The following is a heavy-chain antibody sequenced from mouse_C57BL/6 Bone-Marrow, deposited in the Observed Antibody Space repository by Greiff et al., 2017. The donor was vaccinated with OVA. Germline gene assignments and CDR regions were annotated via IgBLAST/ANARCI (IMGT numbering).Heavy chain of an antibody. CDR2: IDPSDSYT. Sequence: QVQLQQSGAELVKPGASVKLSCKASGYTFTSYWMQWVKQRPGQGLEWIGEIDPSDSYTNYNQKFKGKATLTVDTSSSTAYMQLSSLTSEDSAVYYCARVLRGRYFDYWGQGTTLTVSS. CDR1: GYTFTSYW. V-gene: IGHV1-50*01. D-gene: IGHD5-1-1*01. J-gene: IGHJ2*01. CDR3: ARVLRGRYFDY.